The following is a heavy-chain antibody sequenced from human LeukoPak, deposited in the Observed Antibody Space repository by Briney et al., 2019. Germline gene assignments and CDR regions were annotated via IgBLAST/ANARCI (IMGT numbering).Heavy chain of an antibody. D-gene: IGHD4-17*01. CDR1: GFTFSSYW. CDR3: ARGTGDYEYYFDY. CDR2: IKQDGSEK. J-gene: IGHJ4*02. Sequence: GGTLRLSCAASGFTFSSYWMSWVRQAPGKGLEWVANIKQDGSEKYYVDSVKGRFTISRDNAKNSLYLQMNSLRAEDTAVYYCARGTGDYEYYFDYWGQGTLVTVSS. V-gene: IGHV3-7*01.